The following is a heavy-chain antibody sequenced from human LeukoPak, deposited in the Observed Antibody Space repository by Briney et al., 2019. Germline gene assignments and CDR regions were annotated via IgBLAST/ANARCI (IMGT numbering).Heavy chain of an antibody. CDR3: ARSGDYYGSGRAPYFDY. CDR1: GYTFTGYY. V-gene: IGHV1-2*02. Sequence: GASVKVSCKASGYTFTGYYLHWVRQAPGQGLGWMGWINPNSGGTNYAQNFRGRVTMTRDTSITTAYMELSSLRSDDTAVYYCARSGDYYGSGRAPYFDYWGQGTLVTVSS. D-gene: IGHD3-10*01. J-gene: IGHJ4*02. CDR2: INPNSGGT.